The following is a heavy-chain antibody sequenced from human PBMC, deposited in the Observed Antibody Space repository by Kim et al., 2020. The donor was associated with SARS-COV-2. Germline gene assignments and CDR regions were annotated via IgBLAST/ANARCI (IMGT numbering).Heavy chain of an antibody. V-gene: IGHV4-4*02. CDR3: ATQSHWNQPNY. D-gene: IGHD1-1*01. J-gene: IGHJ4*02. Sequence: TNYNPSLKSRVTISVDKSKNQFSLKLSSVTAADTAVYYCATQSHWNQPNYWGQGTLVTVSS. CDR2: T.